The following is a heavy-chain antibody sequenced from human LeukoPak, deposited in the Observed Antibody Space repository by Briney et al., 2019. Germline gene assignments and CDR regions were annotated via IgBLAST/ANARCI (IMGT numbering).Heavy chain of an antibody. D-gene: IGHD3-3*01. J-gene: IGHJ1*01. CDR3: ARSPVLRFLEWPPRPGYFQH. CDR2: IYTSGST. Sequence: SQTLSLTCTVSGGSISSGSYYWSWIRQPAGKGLEWIGRIYTSGSTNYNPSLKSRVTISVDTSKNQFSLKLSSVTAADTAVYYCARSPVLRFLEWPPRPGYFQHWGQGTLVTVSS. V-gene: IGHV4-61*02. CDR1: GGSISSGSYY.